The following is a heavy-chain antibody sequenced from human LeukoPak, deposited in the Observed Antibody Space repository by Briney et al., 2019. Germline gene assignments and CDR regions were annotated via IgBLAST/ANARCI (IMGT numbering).Heavy chain of an antibody. Sequence: SETLSLTCTVSGGSSSSSSYYWSWIRQPAGKGLEWIGRIYTSGSTNYNPSLKSRVTISVDTSKNQFSLKLSSVTAADTAVYYCARRRVAGTVIGYWGQGTLVTVSS. V-gene: IGHV4-61*02. CDR3: ARRRVAGTVIGY. D-gene: IGHD6-19*01. CDR1: GGSSSSSSYY. CDR2: IYTSGST. J-gene: IGHJ4*02.